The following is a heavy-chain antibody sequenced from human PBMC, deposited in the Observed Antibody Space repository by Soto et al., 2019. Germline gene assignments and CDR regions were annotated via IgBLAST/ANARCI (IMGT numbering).Heavy chain of an antibody. J-gene: IGHJ4*02. CDR1: GFTFSSYA. V-gene: IGHV3-23*01. D-gene: IGHD1-26*01. CDR2: ISGSGGST. CDR3: ARRGSGSYYDY. Sequence: EVQLLESGGGLVQPGGSLRLSCAASGFTFSSYAMRWVRQAPGKGLEWVSAISGSGGSTYYADSVKGRFTISRDNYKNTMYLKMNSLRAEDTAVYYCARRGSGSYYDYWGQGTLVTVSS.